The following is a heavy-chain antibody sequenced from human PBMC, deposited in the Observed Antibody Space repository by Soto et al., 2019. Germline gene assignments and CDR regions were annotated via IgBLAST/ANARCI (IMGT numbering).Heavy chain of an antibody. D-gene: IGHD5-12*01. V-gene: IGHV4-59*01. CDR3: AREVGSGYDLDHFDY. Sequence: SETLSLTCTVSGGSISTYYWSWIRQSPGKGLEWIGFIYYTGSTNHNPSLKSRVTISVDTSKNQSSLKLSSVTAADTAIYYCAREVGSGYDLDHFDYWGQGTLVTVS. J-gene: IGHJ4*02. CDR1: GGSISTYY. CDR2: IYYTGST.